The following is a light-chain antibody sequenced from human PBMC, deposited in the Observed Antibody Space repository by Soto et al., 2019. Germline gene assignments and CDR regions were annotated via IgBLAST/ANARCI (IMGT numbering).Light chain of an antibody. CDR2: AAS. CDR3: QQYGSSPPRT. J-gene: IGKJ1*01. Sequence: EIVLTQAPGTLSLSPGEGATLSCRASQSVRNYLVWHQQKPGQAPRLLIYAASRRATGIPDRFSGSGSGTDFTLSISRLEPEDFAVYYCQQYGSSPPRTFGQGTKVDIK. CDR1: QSVRNY. V-gene: IGKV3-20*01.